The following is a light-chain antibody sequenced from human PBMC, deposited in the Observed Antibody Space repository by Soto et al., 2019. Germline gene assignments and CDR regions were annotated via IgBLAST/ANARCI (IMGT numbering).Light chain of an antibody. CDR2: GGS. CDR3: QHFGGTTFT. CDR1: QSLTRN. Sequence: EIVIAQSPATRSLSPVERFTLCCMASQSLTRNLAWYQHKPGQSPRLLIYGGSARATGIPARFSGGGSGAEYTLTISSLQSEDFAVYYCQHFGGTTFTFGQGTRLEIK. V-gene: IGKV3-15*01. J-gene: IGKJ5*01.